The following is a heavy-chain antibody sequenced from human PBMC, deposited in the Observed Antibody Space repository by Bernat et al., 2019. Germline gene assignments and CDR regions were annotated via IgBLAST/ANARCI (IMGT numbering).Heavy chain of an antibody. D-gene: IGHD2-2*01. Sequence: EVQLLESGGGLVQPGGSLRLSCAASGFTFSSYAMSWVRQAPGKGLEWVSAISGSGGSTYYADSVKGRFTISRDNSKNTLYLKMNSLRAEDTAVYYCAKDRLGYCSSTSCYLDAFDIWGQGTMVTVSS. CDR2: ISGSGGST. CDR3: AKDRLGYCSSTSCYLDAFDI. J-gene: IGHJ3*02. CDR1: GFTFSSYA. V-gene: IGHV3-23*01.